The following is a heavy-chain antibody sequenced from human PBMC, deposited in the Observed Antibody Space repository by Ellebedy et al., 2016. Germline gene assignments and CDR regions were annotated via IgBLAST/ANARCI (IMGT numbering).Heavy chain of an antibody. D-gene: IGHD6-25*01. V-gene: IGHV3-30-3*01. J-gene: IGHJ6*02. CDR2: DSSDGSEQ. CDR3: ARDKYSSAFFYGLDV. CDR1: GFNFRTYD. Sequence: GGSLRLXXAASGFNFRTYDIHWVRQAPGKGLEWVAFDSSDGSEQHYADSVKGRFTTSRDKSKSTLYLQMNSLRPEDTAVYYCARDKYSSAFFYGLDVWGQGTTVTVSS.